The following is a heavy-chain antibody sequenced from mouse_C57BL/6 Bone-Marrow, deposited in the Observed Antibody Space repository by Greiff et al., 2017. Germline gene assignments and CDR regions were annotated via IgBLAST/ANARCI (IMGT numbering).Heavy chain of an antibody. J-gene: IGHJ2*01. CDR3: AREGYSGDFDY. CDR1: GYTFTSYW. D-gene: IGHD2-12*01. CDR2: IDPSDSYT. Sequence: QVHVKQPGAELVMPGASVKLSCKASGYTFTSYWMHWVKQRPGQGLEWIGEIDPSDSYTNYNQKFKGKSTLTVDKSSSTAYMQLSSLTSEDSAVYYCAREGYSGDFDYWGQGTTLTVSS. V-gene: IGHV1-69*01.